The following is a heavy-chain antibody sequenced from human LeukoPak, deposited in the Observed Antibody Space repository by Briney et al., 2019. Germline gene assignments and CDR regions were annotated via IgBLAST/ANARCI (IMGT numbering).Heavy chain of an antibody. V-gene: IGHV1-69*06. J-gene: IGHJ6*03. D-gene: IGHD3-3*01. CDR1: GGTFSSYA. Sequence: GASVKVSCKASGGTFSSYAISWVRQAPGQGLEWMGGIIPIFGTANYAQKFQGRVTITADKSTSTAYMELSSLRSEDTAVYYCARGYDFWSGYYPTNARYYYYYYMDVWGRGTTVTVSS. CDR3: ARGYDFWSGYYPTNARYYYYYYMDV. CDR2: IIPIFGTA.